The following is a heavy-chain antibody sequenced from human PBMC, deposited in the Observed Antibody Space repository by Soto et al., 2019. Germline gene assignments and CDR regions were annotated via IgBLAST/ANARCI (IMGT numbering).Heavy chain of an antibody. CDR2: NSGSGGST. J-gene: IGHJ5*02. D-gene: IGHD6-19*01. CDR3: AKDLYSSGWFPNPCSDP. CDR1: GLTFSSYD. Sequence: GGNLRISCAASGLTFSSYDMSWVRHAPGKGLEWVTANSGSGGSTYYADSVKGRFTISRDNSKNTLYLQMNSLRAEDTAVYYCAKDLYSSGWFPNPCSDPCCQRILVTRSS. V-gene: IGHV3-23*01.